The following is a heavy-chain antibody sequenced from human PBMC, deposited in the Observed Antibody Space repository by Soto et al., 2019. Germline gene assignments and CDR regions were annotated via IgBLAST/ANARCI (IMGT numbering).Heavy chain of an antibody. D-gene: IGHD6-19*01. V-gene: IGHV3-30*01. Sequence: DSVKGRFTISRDNSKNTLYLQMNSLRVDDTAIYYCARCLGWYGLDWGQGTLVTVSS. CDR3: ARCLGWYGLD. J-gene: IGHJ4*02.